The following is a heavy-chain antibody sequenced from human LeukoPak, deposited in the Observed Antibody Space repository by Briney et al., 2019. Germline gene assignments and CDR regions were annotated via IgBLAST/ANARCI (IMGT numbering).Heavy chain of an antibody. D-gene: IGHD3-3*01. CDR2: INPNSGGT. Sequence: ASVKVSCKASGYTFTGCYMHWVRQAPGQGLEWMGWINPNSGGTNYAQKFQGRVTMTRDTSISTAYMELSRLRSDDTAVYYCARDRPRRFLEWPPYYFDYWGQGTLVTVSS. J-gene: IGHJ4*02. CDR1: GYTFTGCY. CDR3: ARDRPRRFLEWPPYYFDY. V-gene: IGHV1-2*02.